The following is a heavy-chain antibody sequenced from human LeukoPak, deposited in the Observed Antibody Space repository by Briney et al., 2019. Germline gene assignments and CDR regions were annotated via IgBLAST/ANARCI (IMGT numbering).Heavy chain of an antibody. V-gene: IGHV3-49*03. CDR3: TRASEGYCSSTSCYGPNWFDP. CDR2: IRSKASGGTT. D-gene: IGHD2-2*01. CDR1: GFTFGDYA. Sequence: PGGSLRLSCTASGFTFGDYAMIWFRQVPGKGLDWVGFIRSKASGGTTEYAASVKGRFTISRDDSKSIAYLQVNSLKTEDTAVYYCTRASEGYCSSTSCYGPNWFDPWGQGTLVTVSS. J-gene: IGHJ5*02.